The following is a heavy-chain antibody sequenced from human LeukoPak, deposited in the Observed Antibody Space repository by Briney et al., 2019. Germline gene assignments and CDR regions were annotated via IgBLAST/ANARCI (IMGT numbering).Heavy chain of an antibody. CDR1: GGTFSSYA. D-gene: IGHD3-22*01. CDR2: IIPIFGTA. CDR3: ASDYDNSGYPLDY. Sequence: ASVKVSCKASGGTFSSYAISWVRQAPGQGLEWMGGIIPIFGTANYAQKFQGRVTITADESTSTAYMELSSLRSEDTAVYYCASDYDNSGYPLDYWGQGTLVTVSS. J-gene: IGHJ4*02. V-gene: IGHV1-69*01.